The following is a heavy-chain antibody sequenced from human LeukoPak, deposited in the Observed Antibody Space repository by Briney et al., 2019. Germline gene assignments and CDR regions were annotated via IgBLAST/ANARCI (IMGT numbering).Heavy chain of an antibody. Sequence: GGSLRLSCAASGFTSSSYEMNWVRQAPGKGLEWVSYISSSGSTIYYADSVKGRFTIPRDNAKNSLYLQTNSLRAEDTAVYYCATFTSGWYRYDYWGQGTLVTVSS. CDR2: ISSSGSTI. J-gene: IGHJ4*02. D-gene: IGHD6-19*01. CDR1: GFTSSSYE. V-gene: IGHV3-48*03. CDR3: ATFTSGWYRYDY.